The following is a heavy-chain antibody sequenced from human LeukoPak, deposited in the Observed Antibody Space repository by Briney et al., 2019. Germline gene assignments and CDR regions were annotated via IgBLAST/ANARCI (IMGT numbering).Heavy chain of an antibody. D-gene: IGHD6-13*01. Sequence: GVSLRLSCAASGFTFNSYAMSWVRQAPGKGLEWVSSISGGGGVTYYADSVKGRFTISRDNSKNTLYLQMSSLRAEDTAVYYCAKAGSSWFNYFDYWGQGTLVTVSS. V-gene: IGHV3-23*01. CDR3: AKAGSSWFNYFDY. CDR2: ISGGGGVT. CDR1: GFTFNSYA. J-gene: IGHJ4*02.